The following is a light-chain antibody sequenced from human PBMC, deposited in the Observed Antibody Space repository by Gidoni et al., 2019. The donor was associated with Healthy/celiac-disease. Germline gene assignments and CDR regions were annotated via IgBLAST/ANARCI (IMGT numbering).Light chain of an antibody. CDR3: QQYNNWPPMYT. CDR2: DTS. J-gene: IGKJ2*01. CDR1: QSVSSN. Sequence: EIVMTQSPATLSVFPGERATLSCRASQSVSSNLAWYQQKPGHAPRLLIYDTSTRATGIPARFSASGSGTEFTLTISSLQSEDFVVYYCQQYNNWPPMYTFGQGTKLEIK. V-gene: IGKV3-15*01.